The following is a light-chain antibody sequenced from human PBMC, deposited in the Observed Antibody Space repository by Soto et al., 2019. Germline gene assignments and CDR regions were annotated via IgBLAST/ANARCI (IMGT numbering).Light chain of an antibody. Sequence: AIRMTQSPSSFSASTGDRVTITCRASQGISSYLAWYQQKPGKAPKLLIYAASTLQSGFASSFSGSVSGTDFTLSISCLQSEDFATYYCQQYYSYPLTFGQGTKGEIK. CDR1: QGISSY. J-gene: IGKJ1*01. V-gene: IGKV1-8*01. CDR3: QQYYSYPLT. CDR2: AAS.